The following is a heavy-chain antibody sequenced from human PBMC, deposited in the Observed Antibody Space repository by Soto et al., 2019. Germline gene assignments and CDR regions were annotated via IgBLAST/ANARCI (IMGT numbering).Heavy chain of an antibody. CDR2: IHYSGST. CDR1: GDSISSYY. J-gene: IGHJ5*02. D-gene: IGHD5-12*01. V-gene: IGHV4-59*01. CDR3: AREGVEMATMGVHWFDX. Sequence: TESLALTWTVSGDSISSYYWSWIRQPPGKGLEGILDIHYSGSTNYNPSLKSRVTISVDTSKNQFSLKLSSVTAADTAVYYCAREGVEMATMGVHWFDXWGQGTYVT.